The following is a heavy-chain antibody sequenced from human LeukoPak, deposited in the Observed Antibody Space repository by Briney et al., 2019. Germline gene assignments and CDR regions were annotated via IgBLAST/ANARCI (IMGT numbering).Heavy chain of an antibody. V-gene: IGHV3-23*01. CDR1: GFTFSSYA. Sequence: PGGSLRLSCAASGFTFSSYAMSWVRQAPGKGLEWASAISGSGGSTYYADSVKGRFTISRDNSKNTLYLQMNSLRAEDTAVYYCAKAWVATTLIVRFTAFDIWGQGTMVTVSS. CDR3: AKAWVATTLIVRFTAFDI. D-gene: IGHD2-15*01. CDR2: ISGSGGST. J-gene: IGHJ3*02.